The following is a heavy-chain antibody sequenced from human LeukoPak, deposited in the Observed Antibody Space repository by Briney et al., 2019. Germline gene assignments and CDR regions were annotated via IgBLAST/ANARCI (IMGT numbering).Heavy chain of an antibody. J-gene: IGHJ4*02. CDR1: GGSISSSSYY. CDR3: ARTGDMVREPFDY. CDR2: IYYSGST. V-gene: IGHV4-39*07. Sequence: SETLSLTCTVSGGSISSSSYYWGWIRQPPGKGLEWIGSIYYSGSTYYNPSLKSRVTISVDTSKNQFSLKLSSVTAADTAVYYCARTGDMVREPFDYWGQGTLVTVSS. D-gene: IGHD3-10*01.